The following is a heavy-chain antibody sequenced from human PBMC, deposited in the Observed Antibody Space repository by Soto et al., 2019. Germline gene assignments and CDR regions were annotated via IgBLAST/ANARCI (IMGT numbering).Heavy chain of an antibody. V-gene: IGHV1-2*02. D-gene: IGHD3-9*01. CDR1: GYTFTGYY. Sequence: ASVKVSCKASGYTFTGYYMHWVRQAPGQGLEWMGWINPNSGGTNYAQKFQGRVTMTRDTSISTAYMELSRLRSDDTAVYYCARDIYDIHAFDILGQGTMVTLSS. J-gene: IGHJ3*02. CDR3: ARDIYDIHAFDI. CDR2: INPNSGGT.